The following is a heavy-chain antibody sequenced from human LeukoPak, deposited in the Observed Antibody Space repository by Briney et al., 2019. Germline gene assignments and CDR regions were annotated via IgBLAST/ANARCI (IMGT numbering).Heavy chain of an antibody. V-gene: IGHV4-61*05. CDR2: IYYSGST. J-gene: IGHJ3*02. CDR3: ARTIPSYYYDSSSYAFDI. D-gene: IGHD3-22*01. Sequence: SETLSLTCTVSGGSISSSSYYWGWIRQPPGKGLEWIGYIYYSGSTNYNPSLKSRVTISVDTSKNQFSLKLSSVTAADTAVYYCARTIPSYYYDSSSYAFDIWGQGTMVTVSS. CDR1: GGSISSSSYY.